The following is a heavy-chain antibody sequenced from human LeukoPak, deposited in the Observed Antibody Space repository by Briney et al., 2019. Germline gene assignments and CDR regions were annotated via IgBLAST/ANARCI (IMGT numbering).Heavy chain of an antibody. CDR1: GFTFTSHS. Sequence: GGSLRLSCATSGFTFTSHSMNWVRQAPGKGLEWLSSITSSSNYIYYADSVKGRFTISRDNVQNSLYLQMNSLRAEDTAMYYCARDRGYFDNWGQGTLVTVSS. CDR3: ARDRGYFDN. CDR2: ITSSSNYI. V-gene: IGHV3-21*01. J-gene: IGHJ4*02.